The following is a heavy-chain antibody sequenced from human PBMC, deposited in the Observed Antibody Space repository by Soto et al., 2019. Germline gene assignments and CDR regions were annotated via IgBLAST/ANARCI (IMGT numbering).Heavy chain of an antibody. V-gene: IGHV3-15*01. J-gene: IGHJ6*02. CDR2: IKSKTDGGTT. CDR1: GFTFSNAW. Sequence: GSLRLSCAASGFTFSNAWMSWVRQAPGKGLEWVGRIKSKTDGGTTDYAAPVNGRFTISRDDSKNTLYLQMNSLKTEDTAVYYCTTDGILIGSGSYYHDYYYDCMDVWGQGTTVTVSS. D-gene: IGHD3-10*01. CDR3: TTDGILIGSGSYYHDYYYDCMDV.